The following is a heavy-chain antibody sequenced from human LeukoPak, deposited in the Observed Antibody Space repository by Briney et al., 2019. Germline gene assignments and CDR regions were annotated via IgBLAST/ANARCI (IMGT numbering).Heavy chain of an antibody. D-gene: IGHD4-11*01. CDR2: IYTSETT. CDR1: GGSINSYY. V-gene: IGHV4-4*07. CDR3: AKSPPNSNYIDY. J-gene: IGHJ4*02. Sequence: SETLSLTCTVSGGSINSYYWSWIRQPAGKGLEWIGRIYTSETTNYNPSLKSRVTMSVDASKNQFSLKLSSVTAADTAVYYCAKSPPNSNYIDYWGQGTLVTASS.